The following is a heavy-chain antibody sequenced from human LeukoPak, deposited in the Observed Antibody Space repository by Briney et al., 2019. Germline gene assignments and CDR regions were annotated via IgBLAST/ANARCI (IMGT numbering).Heavy chain of an antibody. CDR2: ISSDGSKK. CDR1: VFTFSDYD. Sequence: GGSLRLSCAACVFTFSDYDMHWVRQAPGKGREWVAVISSDGSKKYYADSVKGRFTISRDTSKNTLYLQMHSLRPADTAVYYCAKNSDFDSSGLSPWGQGTMVTVSS. D-gene: IGHD3-22*01. CDR3: AKNSDFDSSGLSP. V-gene: IGHV3-30*18. J-gene: IGHJ5*02.